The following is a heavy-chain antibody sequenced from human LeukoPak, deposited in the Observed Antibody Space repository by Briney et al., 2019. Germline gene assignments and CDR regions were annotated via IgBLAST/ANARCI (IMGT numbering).Heavy chain of an antibody. J-gene: IGHJ6*03. CDR2: IYSGDSDT. V-gene: IGHV5-51*01. Sequence: GESLKISCKGSGYSFTNYWIGWVRQMPGKGLEWMGIIYSGDSDTRYSPSFQGQVTISADKSISTAYLQWSSLKASDTAICYCARSREVDTSMVTGAQKGYYYYMDVWGKGTTVTVSS. D-gene: IGHD5-18*01. CDR3: ARSREVDTSMVTGAQKGYYYYMDV. CDR1: GYSFTNYW.